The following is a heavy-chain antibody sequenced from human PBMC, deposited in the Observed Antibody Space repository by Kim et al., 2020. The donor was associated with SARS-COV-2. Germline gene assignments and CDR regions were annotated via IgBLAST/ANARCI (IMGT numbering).Heavy chain of an antibody. Sequence: GGSLRLSCAASGFTFSNAWMSWVRQAPGKGLEWVGRIKSKTDGGTTDYAAPVKGRFTISRDDSKNTLYLQMNSLKTEDTAVYYCTTGRGSTHNWYFDLWGRGTLVTVSS. CDR3: TTGRGSTHNWYFDL. CDR1: GFTFSNAW. D-gene: IGHD3-10*01. CDR2: IKSKTDGGTT. V-gene: IGHV3-15*01. J-gene: IGHJ2*01.